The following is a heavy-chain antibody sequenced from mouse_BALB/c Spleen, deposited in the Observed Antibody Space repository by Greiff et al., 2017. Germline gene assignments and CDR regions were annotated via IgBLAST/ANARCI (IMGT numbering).Heavy chain of an antibody. CDR2: INPYNDGT. D-gene: IGHD3-3*01. CDR1: GYTFTSYV. V-gene: IGHV1-14*01. CDR3: ARSRDDQGGHYFDY. Sequence: EVQLQQSGPELVKPGASVKMSCKASGYTFTSYVMHWVKQKPGQGLEWIGYINPYNDGTKYNEKFKGKATLTSDKSSSTAYMELSSLTSEDSAVYYCARSRDDQGGHYFDYWGQGTTLTVSS. J-gene: IGHJ2*01.